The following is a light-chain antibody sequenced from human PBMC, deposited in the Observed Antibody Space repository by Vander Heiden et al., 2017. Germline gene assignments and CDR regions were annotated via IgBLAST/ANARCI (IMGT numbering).Light chain of an antibody. CDR2: EVS. J-gene: IGLJ1*01. CDR1: GSDGGGYTY. Sequence: QSALTHPASVPGSPAPSLATSETGTGSDGGGYTYVSWYQHHPGKAPKLMIYEVSNRPSGISNRFSGSKSGNTASLTISGLQAEDEADYYCSSYTSSSTYVVGTGTKVTVL. V-gene: IGLV2-14*01. CDR3: SSYTSSSTYV.